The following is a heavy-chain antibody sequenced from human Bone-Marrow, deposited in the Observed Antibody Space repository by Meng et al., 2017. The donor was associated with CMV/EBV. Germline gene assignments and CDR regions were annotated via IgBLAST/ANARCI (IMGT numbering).Heavy chain of an antibody. J-gene: IGHJ4*02. Sequence: QVRLRLVGAGLLKPSETLSLTCAGYGESLSPYYRTWIRQPPGKGLEWIGEINHSGSTNYNPSLKSRVTISVDTSKNQFSLKLTSVTAADSALYYCARGKYSGGYYPLDYWGQGTLVTVFS. D-gene: IGHD3-22*01. CDR3: ARGKYSGGYYPLDY. CDR2: INHSGST. V-gene: IGHV4-34*01. CDR1: GESLSPYY.